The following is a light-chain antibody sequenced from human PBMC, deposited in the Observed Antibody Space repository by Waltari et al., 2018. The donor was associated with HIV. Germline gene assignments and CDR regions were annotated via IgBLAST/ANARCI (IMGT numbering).Light chain of an antibody. CDR2: DVN. Sequence: QSAPTQPASVSGSPGQSVTISCIGTNADIGSSDHASWFHQFSCEAPRLLIYDVNKRPSSVSHRFSGSKSNTTASLTISGLQIEDEGDYYCCSYAGKGVVLFGGGTKLTV. CDR1: NADIGSSDH. CDR3: CSYAGKGVVL. V-gene: IGLV2-23*02. J-gene: IGLJ2*01.